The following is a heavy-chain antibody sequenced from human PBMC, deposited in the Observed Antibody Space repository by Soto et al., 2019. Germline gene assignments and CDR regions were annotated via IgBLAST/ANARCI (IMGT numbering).Heavy chain of an antibody. V-gene: IGHV3-7*05. CDR2: IKQDGSEK. CDR1: GFTFSSYW. Sequence: GGSLRLSCAASGFTFSSYWMSWVRQAPGKGLEWVANIKQDGSEKYYVDSVKGRFTISRDNAKNSLYLQMNSLRAEDTAVYYCARVEYSSSSYTNWFDPWGQGTLVTVSS. J-gene: IGHJ5*02. D-gene: IGHD6-6*01. CDR3: ARVEYSSSSYTNWFDP.